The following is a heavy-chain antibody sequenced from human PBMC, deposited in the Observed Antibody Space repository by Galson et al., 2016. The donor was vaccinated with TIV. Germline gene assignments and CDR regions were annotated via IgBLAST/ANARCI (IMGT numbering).Heavy chain of an antibody. CDR3: AKDHRVYGGYFLHYFDY. J-gene: IGHJ4*02. D-gene: IGHD4-17*01. CDR2: ISYDGSDQ. V-gene: IGHV3-30*18. CDR1: GFTFSDYG. Sequence: SLRLSCAASGFTFSDYGMHWVRQAPGKGLEWVAVISYDGSDQYYAGSVKGRFTISRDNSKDTLYLQMNSLRRDDTTMYYCAKDHRVYGGYFLHYFDYWGQGTLVTVSS.